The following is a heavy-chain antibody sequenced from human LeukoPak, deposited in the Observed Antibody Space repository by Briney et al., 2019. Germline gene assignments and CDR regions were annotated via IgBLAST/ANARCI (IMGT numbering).Heavy chain of an antibody. CDR1: GYTFTSYG. V-gene: IGHV1-18*01. Sequence: ASVKVSCKASGYTFTSYGISWVRQAPGQGLEWMGWISAYNGNTNYAQKLQGRVTMTTDTSTSTAYMELRSLRSDDTAVYYCARVGITMVWGVIITSDYYYYYMDVWGKGTTVTVSS. CDR2: ISAYNGNT. J-gene: IGHJ6*03. CDR3: ARVGITMVWGVIITSDYYYYYMDV. D-gene: IGHD3-10*01.